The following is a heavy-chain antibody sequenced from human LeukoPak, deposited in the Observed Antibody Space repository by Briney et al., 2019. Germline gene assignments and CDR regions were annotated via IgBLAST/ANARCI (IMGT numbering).Heavy chain of an antibody. CDR1: GFTFSSYG. CDR2: IRYDGSNK. CDR3: AKDDSPYYDFWSGSVDY. D-gene: IGHD3-3*01. V-gene: IGHV3-30*02. J-gene: IGHJ4*02. Sequence: PGGSLRLSCAASGFTFSSYGMHWVRQAPGKGLEWVAFIRYDGSNKYYADSVKGRFTISRDNSKNTLYLQMNSLRAEDTAVYYCAKDDSPYYDFWSGSVDYWGQGTLVTVSS.